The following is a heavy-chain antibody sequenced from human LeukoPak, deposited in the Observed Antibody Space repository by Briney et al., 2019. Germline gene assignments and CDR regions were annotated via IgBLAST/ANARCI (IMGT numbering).Heavy chain of an antibody. CDR2: VNHSGST. V-gene: IGHV4-39*07. CDR1: GGSISSSGYN. CDR3: ARGYCSGGSCYSWFDP. Sequence: SETLSLTCTVSGGSISSSGYNWDWIRQPPGKGLEWIGEVNHSGSTNYNPSLKSRVTISVDTSKNQFSLKLSSVTAADTAVYYCARGYCSGGSCYSWFDPWGQGTLVTVSS. D-gene: IGHD2-15*01. J-gene: IGHJ5*02.